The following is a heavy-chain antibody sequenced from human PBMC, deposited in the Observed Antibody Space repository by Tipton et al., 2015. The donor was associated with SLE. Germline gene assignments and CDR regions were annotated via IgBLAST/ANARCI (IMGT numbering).Heavy chain of an antibody. CDR1: GFDFSSYE. CDR2: ISSTGATV. CDR3: TRGRFRYGSEAHFYYYYYMDV. D-gene: IGHD5-18*01. J-gene: IGHJ6*03. Sequence: GSLRLSCGASGFDFSSYEMDWVRQAPGKGLEWVSHISSTGATVHYADSVKGRFTISRDNAKNSLYLQMNSLRAEDTAVYYCTRGRFRYGSEAHFYYYYYMDVWGKGTAVTVSS. V-gene: IGHV3-48*03.